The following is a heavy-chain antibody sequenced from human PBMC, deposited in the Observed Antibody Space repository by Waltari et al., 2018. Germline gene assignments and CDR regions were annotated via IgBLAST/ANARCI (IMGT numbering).Heavy chain of an antibody. Sequence: EVQLVESGGGLVKPGGSLRLSCAASGFTFSSYSMNWVRQAPGKGLEWVSSISSSSSYIYYADSVKGRFTISRDNAKNSLYLQMNSLRAEDTAVYYCARALYSSSWEYYFDYWGQGTLVTVSS. D-gene: IGHD6-13*01. V-gene: IGHV3-21*01. CDR1: GFTFSSYS. CDR2: ISSSSSYI. CDR3: ARALYSSSWEYYFDY. J-gene: IGHJ4*02.